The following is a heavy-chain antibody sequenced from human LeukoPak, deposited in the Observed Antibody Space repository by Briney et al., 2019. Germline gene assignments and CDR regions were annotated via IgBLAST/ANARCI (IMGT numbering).Heavy chain of an antibody. V-gene: IGHV5-51*01. J-gene: IGHJ3*01. Sequence: GESLKISCKGSGFSFTSYWIAWVRQMPGKGLGWLGIIYPGDSECRYSPSFQGQVTFSADKSISTAYLQWTSLKASDTAMYYCARPGWGGPLDAFDLWGQGTMVTVSS. CDR2: IYPGDSEC. CDR1: GFSFTSYW. D-gene: IGHD7-27*01. CDR3: ARPGWGGPLDAFDL.